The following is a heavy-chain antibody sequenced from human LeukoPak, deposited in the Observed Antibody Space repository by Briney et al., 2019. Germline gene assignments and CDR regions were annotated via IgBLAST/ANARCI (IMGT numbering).Heavy chain of an antibody. CDR2: IYYSGST. D-gene: IGHD6-13*01. Sequence: SETLTLTCTVSGGSISSYYWGWIRQPPGKGLEWIGSIYYSGSTYYNPSLKSRVTISVDTSKNQFSLKLSSVTAADTAVYYCARLEAAAGQGGTYYFDYWGQGTLVTVSS. CDR1: GGSISSYY. CDR3: ARLEAAAGQGGTYYFDY. J-gene: IGHJ4*02. V-gene: IGHV4-39*01.